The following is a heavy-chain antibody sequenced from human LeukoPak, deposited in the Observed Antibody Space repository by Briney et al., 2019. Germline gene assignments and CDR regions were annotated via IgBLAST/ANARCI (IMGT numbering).Heavy chain of an antibody. D-gene: IGHD3-10*01. CDR1: ELTFNKYP. Sequence: KPGGSLRLSCAASELTFNKYPVNWVRQAPGKGLEWISTIAYSGDTHYRDSVKGRFTISRDNAKNSLYLQMNSLRAEDTAVYYCARDWPPYGSGTFDIWGQGTMVTVSS. CDR3: ARDWPPYGSGTFDI. V-gene: IGHV3-69-1*01. J-gene: IGHJ3*02. CDR2: IAYSGDT.